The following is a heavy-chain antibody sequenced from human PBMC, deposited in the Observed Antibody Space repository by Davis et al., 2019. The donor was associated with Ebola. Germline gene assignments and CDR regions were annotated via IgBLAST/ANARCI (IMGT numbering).Heavy chain of an antibody. D-gene: IGHD3-16*01. CDR3: ARATLGPDY. CDR1: GFTFTSYS. CDR2: ISGSGST. Sequence: GESLKISCAASGFTFTSYSMTWVRQAPGKGLEWVSGISGSGSTYYADSVKGRFTFSRDNSKNTLYLQMNSLRAEDTAVYYCARATLGPDYWGQGTLVTVSS. V-gene: IGHV3-23*01. J-gene: IGHJ4*02.